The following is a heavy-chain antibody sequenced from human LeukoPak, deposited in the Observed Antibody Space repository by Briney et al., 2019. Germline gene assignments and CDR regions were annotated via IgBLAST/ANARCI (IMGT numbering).Heavy chain of an antibody. V-gene: IGHV3-30-3*01. CDR3: ARDQGTGD. J-gene: IGHJ4*02. CDR2: ISYDGSNK. CDR1: GFTFSTYG. Sequence: GGSLRLSCTASGFTFSTYGIHWVRQAPGKGLEWVAVISYDGSNKYYADSVKGRFTISRDNSKNTLYLQMNSLRAEDTAVYYCARDQGTGDWGEGTLVTVSS. D-gene: IGHD1-1*01.